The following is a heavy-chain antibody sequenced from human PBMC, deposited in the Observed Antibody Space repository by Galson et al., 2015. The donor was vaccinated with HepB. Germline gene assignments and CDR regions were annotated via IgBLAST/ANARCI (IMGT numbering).Heavy chain of an antibody. V-gene: IGHV3-23*01. J-gene: IGHJ4*02. D-gene: IGHD6-19*01. CDR3: AKDPSSGWYFGDF. Sequence: SLRLSCAASGFTFSSCWMSWVRQAPGKGLEWVSSIHGGRTYYADSVKGRFTISRDNSKNTLYLQINSLRAEDTAIYYCAKDPSSGWYFGDFWGQGTLVTVSS. CDR1: GFTFSSCW. CDR2: IHGGRT.